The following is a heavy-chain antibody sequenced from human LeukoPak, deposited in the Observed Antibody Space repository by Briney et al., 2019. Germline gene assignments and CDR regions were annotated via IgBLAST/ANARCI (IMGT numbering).Heavy chain of an antibody. V-gene: IGHV1-18*01. CDR3: ARGAIDYGDYDAFDI. CDR2: TSAYNGNT. CDR1: GYTFTSYG. D-gene: IGHD4-17*01. J-gene: IGHJ3*02. Sequence: GASVKVSCKASGYTFTSYGISWVRQAPGQGLEWMGWTSAYNGNTNYAQKLQGRVTMTTDTSTSTAYMELRSLRSDDTAVYYCARGAIDYGDYDAFDIWGQGTMVTVSS.